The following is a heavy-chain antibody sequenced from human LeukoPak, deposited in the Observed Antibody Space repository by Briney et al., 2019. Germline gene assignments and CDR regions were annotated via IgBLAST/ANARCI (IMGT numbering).Heavy chain of an antibody. V-gene: IGHV1-69*04. CDR2: IIPIFGIA. J-gene: IGHJ4*02. D-gene: IGHD5-24*01. CDR3: ASALDGYNSEADY. Sequence: ASVKVSCKASGGTFSSYAISWVRQAPGQGLEWMGRIIPIFGIANYAQKFQGRVTITADKSTSTAYMELSSLRSEDTAVYYCASALDGYNSEADYWGQGTLVTVSS. CDR1: GGTFSSYA.